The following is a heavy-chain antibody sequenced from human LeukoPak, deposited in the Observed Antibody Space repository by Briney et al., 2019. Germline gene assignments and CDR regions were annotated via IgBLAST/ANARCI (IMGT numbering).Heavy chain of an antibody. CDR1: GFPFIEYS. CDR2: IGIDSGNT. J-gene: IGHJ4*02. CDR3: ARDHNYAFDN. D-gene: IGHD1-1*01. Sequence: GGSLRLSCTASGFPFIEYSMNWVRRAPGKGLEWISYIGIDSGNTKYADSVRGRFTISADKAKNSLYLQMNSLRVEDTAVYYCARDHNYAFDNWGQGTLVSVAS. V-gene: IGHV3-48*01.